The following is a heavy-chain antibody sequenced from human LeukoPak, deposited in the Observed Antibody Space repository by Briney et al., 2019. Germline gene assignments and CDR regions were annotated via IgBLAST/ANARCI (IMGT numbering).Heavy chain of an antibody. CDR1: AGSISSYY. D-gene: IGHD5-18*01. J-gene: IGHJ6*02. CDR2: TYYSGST. CDR3: ARGNTAMVPGYYYYGMDV. Sequence: KPSETLSLTCPVSAGSISSYYWSWIRQPPGKGLEWIGYTYYSGSTNYNPSLKSRVTISVDTSKNQFSLKLSSVTAADTAVYYCARGNTAMVPGYYYYGMDVWGQGTTVTVSS. V-gene: IGHV4-59*01.